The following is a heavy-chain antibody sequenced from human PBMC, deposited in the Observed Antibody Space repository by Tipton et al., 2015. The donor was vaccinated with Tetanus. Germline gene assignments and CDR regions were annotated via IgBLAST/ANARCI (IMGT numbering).Heavy chain of an antibody. Sequence: TLSLTCAVSGDSISSGEYSWSWIRQPPGKGLEWIGYIYYSGSTFYNPSLESRVTISVDRSKNQFSLKLSSVTAADTAVYYCARSFRPRRITMIRGALGYFDYWGQGTLVTVSS. D-gene: IGHD3-10*01. CDR3: ARSFRPRRITMIRGALGYFDY. CDR1: GDSISSGEYS. J-gene: IGHJ4*02. V-gene: IGHV4-30-2*01. CDR2: IYYSGST.